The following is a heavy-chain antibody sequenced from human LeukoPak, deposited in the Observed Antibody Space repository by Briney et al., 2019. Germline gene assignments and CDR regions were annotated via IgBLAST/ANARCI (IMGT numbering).Heavy chain of an antibody. CDR2: IRYDGSNK. CDR1: GFTFNNCD. D-gene: IGHD2-21*01. CDR3: ARDRRVGGWGGAFDM. Sequence: GGSLRLSCAASGFTFNNCDIHWVRQAPGKGLEWVAFIRYDGSNKYYADSVKGRFTISRDNSKNTLYLQMNSLRAEDTAVYYCARDRRVGGWGGAFDMWGHGTQVTVSS. V-gene: IGHV3-30*02. J-gene: IGHJ3*02.